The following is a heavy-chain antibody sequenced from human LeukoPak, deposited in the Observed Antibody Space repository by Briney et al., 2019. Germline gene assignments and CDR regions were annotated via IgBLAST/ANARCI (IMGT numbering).Heavy chain of an antibody. D-gene: IGHD4-17*01. V-gene: IGHV3-64*01. Sequence: PGGSLRLSCAASGFTFSTYAMHWVRQAPGKGLEYVSAISSDGDSTYYANSVEGRFTISRDNSKNTLYLQMGSLRAEDMAVYYCARFEQQDFGDYEFDYWGQGTLVTVSS. CDR3: ARFEQQDFGDYEFDY. J-gene: IGHJ4*02. CDR2: ISSDGDST. CDR1: GFTFSTYA.